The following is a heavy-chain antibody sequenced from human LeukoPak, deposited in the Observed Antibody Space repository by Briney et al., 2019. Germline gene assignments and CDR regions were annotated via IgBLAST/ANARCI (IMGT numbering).Heavy chain of an antibody. V-gene: IGHV4-59*01. CDR2: IYYSGST. CDR3: ASWGLGYYFDY. CDR1: GGSISSYY. D-gene: IGHD7-27*01. J-gene: IGHJ4*02. Sequence: KPSEPLSLTCTVSGGSISSYYWSWIRQPPGKGLEWIGYIYYSGSTNYNPSLKSRVTISVDTSKNQFSLKLSSVTAADTAVYYCASWGLGYYFDYWGQGTLVTVSS.